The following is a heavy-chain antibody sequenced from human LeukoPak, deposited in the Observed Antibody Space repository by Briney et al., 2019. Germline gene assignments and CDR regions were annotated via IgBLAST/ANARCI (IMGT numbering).Heavy chain of an antibody. D-gene: IGHD1-14*01. CDR1: RFTFSSYW. V-gene: IGHV3-74*01. Sequence: GGSLRLSCAASRFTFSSYWMHWVRQAPGKGLLWVSRINGEGSSAYYADSVKGRFTISRDNSKNNVYLQMNSLTVEDTAMYYCAKHWVRTHDYWGQGTLVTVSS. CDR3: AKHWVRTHDY. CDR2: INGEGSSA. J-gene: IGHJ4*02.